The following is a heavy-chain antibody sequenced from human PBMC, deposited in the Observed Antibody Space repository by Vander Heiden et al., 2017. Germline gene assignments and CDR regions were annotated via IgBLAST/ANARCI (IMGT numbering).Heavy chain of an antibody. CDR3: ARLYDKERFDY. CDR1: GGSISSSSYY. V-gene: IGHV4-39*01. Sequence: QLQLQETGPGLVKPSETLSLTCTVPGGSISSSSYYWGWIRQPPGKGLEWIGSIYYSGSTYYNPSLKSRVTISVDTSKNQFSLKLSSVTAADTAVYYCARLYDKERFDYWGQGTLVTVSS. J-gene: IGHJ4*02. D-gene: IGHD3-22*01. CDR2: IYYSGST.